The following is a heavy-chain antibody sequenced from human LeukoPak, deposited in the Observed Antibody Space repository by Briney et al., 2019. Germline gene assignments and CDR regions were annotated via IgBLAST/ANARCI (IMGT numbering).Heavy chain of an antibody. CDR1: GFTFSTYG. D-gene: IGHD2/OR15-2a*01. V-gene: IGHV3-30*02. CDR3: ARDKNPYLDY. Sequence: PGGSLRLSCAASGFTFSTYGMHWVRQAPGKGLEWVAFIQFDGSDKFYADSVKGRFTISRDNAKNSLYLQMNSLRAEDTALYHCARDKNPYLDYWGQGTLVTVSS. J-gene: IGHJ4*02. CDR2: IQFDGSDK.